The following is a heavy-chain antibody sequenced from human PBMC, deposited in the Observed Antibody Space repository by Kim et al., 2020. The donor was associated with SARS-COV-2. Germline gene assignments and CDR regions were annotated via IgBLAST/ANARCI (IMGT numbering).Heavy chain of an antibody. CDR1: GGSISSGSYY. CDR3: ARVFRGVGDAFDI. Sequence: SETLSLTCTVSGGSISSGSYYWSWIRQPAGKGLEWIGRIYTSGSTNYNPSLKSRVTISVDTSKNQFCLKLSSVTAADTAVYYCARVFRGVGDAFDIWGQGTMVTVSS. D-gene: IGHD2-8*02. J-gene: IGHJ3*02. CDR2: IYTSGST. V-gene: IGHV4-61*02.